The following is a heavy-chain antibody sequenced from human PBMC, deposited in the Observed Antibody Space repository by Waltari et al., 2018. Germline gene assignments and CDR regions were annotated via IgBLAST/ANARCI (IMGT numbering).Heavy chain of an antibody. CDR2: INHSGST. CDR1: GGSFSGYY. V-gene: IGHV4-34*01. D-gene: IGHD3-16*02. J-gene: IGHJ4*02. CDR3: AGGANYDYVWGSYRYSLFDY. Sequence: QVQLQQWGAGLLKPSETLSLTCAVYGGSFSGYYWSWIRQPPGKGLEWIGEINHSGSTNYNPSLKSRGTISVDTSKNQFSLKLSAVTAADTAVYYCAGGANYDYVWGSYRYSLFDYWGQGTLVTVSS.